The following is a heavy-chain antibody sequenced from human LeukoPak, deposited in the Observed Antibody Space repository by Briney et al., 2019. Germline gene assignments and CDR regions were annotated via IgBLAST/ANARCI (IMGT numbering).Heavy chain of an antibody. Sequence: GGSLRLSCAASGFTFNRYNMNWVRRAPGKGLEWVSYISSGSTTIYYADSVKGRFTISRDNAKNSLYLQMNSLRAEDTAVYYCAREVYYYDSSGFYYSGGFGYWGQGTLLTVSS. CDR2: ISSGSTTI. J-gene: IGHJ4*02. CDR3: AREVYYYDSSGFYYSGGFGY. D-gene: IGHD3-22*01. V-gene: IGHV3-48*01. CDR1: GFTFNRYN.